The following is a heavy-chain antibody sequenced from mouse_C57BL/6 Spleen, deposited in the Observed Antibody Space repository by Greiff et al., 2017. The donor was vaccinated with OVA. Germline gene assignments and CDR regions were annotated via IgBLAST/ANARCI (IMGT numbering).Heavy chain of an antibody. J-gene: IGHJ4*01. Sequence: EVMLVESGGGLVKPGGSLKLSCAASGFTFSSYAMSWVRQTPEKRLEWVATISDGGSYTYYPDNVKGRFTISRDNAKNNLYLQMSHLKSEDTAMYYCARDRNDYDGYAMDYWGQGTSVTVSS. CDR2: ISDGGSYT. V-gene: IGHV5-4*01. D-gene: IGHD2-4*01. CDR3: ARDRNDYDGYAMDY. CDR1: GFTFSSYA.